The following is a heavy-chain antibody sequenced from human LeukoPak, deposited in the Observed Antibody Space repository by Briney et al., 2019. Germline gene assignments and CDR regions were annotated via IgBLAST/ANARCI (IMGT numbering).Heavy chain of an antibody. CDR2: IIPIFGTA. D-gene: IGHD3-22*01. Sequence: VKVSCKASGGTFSSYAISWVRQAPGQGLEWMERIIPIFGTANYAQKFQGRVTITTDESTSTAYMELSSLRSEDTAVYYCARSYYYDSSGYWRFDYWGQGTLVTVSS. V-gene: IGHV1-69*05. CDR1: GGTFSSYA. CDR3: ARSYYYDSSGYWRFDY. J-gene: IGHJ4*02.